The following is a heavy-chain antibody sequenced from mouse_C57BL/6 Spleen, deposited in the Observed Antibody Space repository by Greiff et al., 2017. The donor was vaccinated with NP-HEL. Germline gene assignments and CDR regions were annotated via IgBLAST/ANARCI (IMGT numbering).Heavy chain of an antibody. CDR3: ARLDYSNYARYFDV. Sequence: QVQLKESGADLAKPGASVKLSCKASGYPFTSSWRHWLKRRPGQGLEWIGYINPSIGYTKYNQKFKDKATLTADKSSSTAYMQLSSLTYEDSAVYYCARLDYSNYARYFDVWGTGTTVTVSS. D-gene: IGHD2-5*01. J-gene: IGHJ1*03. CDR1: GYPFTSSW. V-gene: IGHV1-7*01. CDR2: INPSIGYT.